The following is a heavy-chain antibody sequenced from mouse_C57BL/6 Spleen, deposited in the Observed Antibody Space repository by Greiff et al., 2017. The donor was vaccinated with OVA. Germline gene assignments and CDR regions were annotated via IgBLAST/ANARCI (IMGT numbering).Heavy chain of an antibody. CDR3: ARHTYYDYDGFAMDY. CDR1: GFSLTSYG. D-gene: IGHD2-4*01. Sequence: QVQLKESGPGLVAPSQSLSITCTVSGFSLTSYGVHWVRQPPGKGLEWLVVIWSDGSTTYNSALKSRLSISKDNSKSQVFLKMNSLQTDDTAMYYCARHTYYDYDGFAMDYWGQGTSVTVSS. J-gene: IGHJ4*01. CDR2: IWSDGST. V-gene: IGHV2-6-1*01.